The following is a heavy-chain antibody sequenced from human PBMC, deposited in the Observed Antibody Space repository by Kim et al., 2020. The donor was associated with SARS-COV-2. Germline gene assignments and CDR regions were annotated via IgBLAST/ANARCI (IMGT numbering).Heavy chain of an antibody. Sequence: SADSVKGRFTTSRDNAKYTLNLQMNGLRGDDTAVYYCVRGSGGAYVSWGQGTLVTVSS. V-gene: IGHV3-74*01. J-gene: IGHJ5*01. D-gene: IGHD3-10*02. CDR3: VRGSGGAYVS.